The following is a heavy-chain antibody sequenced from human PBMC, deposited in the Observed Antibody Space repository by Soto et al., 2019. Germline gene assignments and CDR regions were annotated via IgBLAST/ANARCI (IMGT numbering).Heavy chain of an antibody. CDR2: INAGNGNT. CDR3: ARAWVVVTAPDS. CDR1: GYTFTSYA. J-gene: IGHJ4*02. V-gene: IGHV1-3*05. Sequence: QVQLVQSGAEEKKPGASVKVSCKASGYTFTSYAMHWVRQAPGQRLEWMGWINAGNGNTKYSQKFQGTVTITRDTSASTAYMELSSLRSEDTAVYYCARAWVVVTAPDSWGQGTLVTVSS. D-gene: IGHD2-21*02.